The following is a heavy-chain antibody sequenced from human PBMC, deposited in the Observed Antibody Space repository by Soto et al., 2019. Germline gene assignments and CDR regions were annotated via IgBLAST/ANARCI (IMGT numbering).Heavy chain of an antibody. D-gene: IGHD3-22*01. V-gene: IGHV1-69*13. CDR3: ARGPALYYYDSSGYYLVY. CDR1: GGTFSSYA. CDR2: IIPIFGTA. Sequence: VKVSCKASGGTFSSYAISWVRQAPGQGLEWMGGIIPIFGTANYAQKFQGRVTITADESTSTAYMELSSLRSEDTAVYYCARGPALYYYDSSGYYLVYWGQGTLVTVSS. J-gene: IGHJ4*02.